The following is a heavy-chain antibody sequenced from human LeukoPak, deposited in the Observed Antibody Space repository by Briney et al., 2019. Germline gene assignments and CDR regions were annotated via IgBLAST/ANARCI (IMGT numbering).Heavy chain of an antibody. CDR3: ARRLSGHYGMDV. CDR2: ISNSGTTI. J-gene: IGHJ6*02. V-gene: IGHV3-11*01. D-gene: IGHD2-15*01. Sequence: GGSLRLSCAASGFIFTDYYMSWLRQAPGKGLECVSYISNSGTTIYYADSVEGRFTISRDDAKNSLYLQMNSLRAEDTAVYYCARRLSGHYGMDVWGQGTTVTVSS. CDR1: GFIFTDYY.